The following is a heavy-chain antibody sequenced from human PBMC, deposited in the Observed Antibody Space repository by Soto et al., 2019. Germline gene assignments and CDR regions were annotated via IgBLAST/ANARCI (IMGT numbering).Heavy chain of an antibody. J-gene: IGHJ4*02. V-gene: IGHV3-30*02. CDR1: GFAFSDCG. CDR3: ARDEGAPRTYYFNY. Sequence: GGSLRLSCGTSGFAFSDCGFHWVRQPPGEGLEWVTFIKYDGTNTYYADSVKGRFTISRDNSKNTLYLQMNSLRAEDTAVYYCARDEGAPRTYYFNYWGQGTLVTVSS. CDR2: IKYDGTNT.